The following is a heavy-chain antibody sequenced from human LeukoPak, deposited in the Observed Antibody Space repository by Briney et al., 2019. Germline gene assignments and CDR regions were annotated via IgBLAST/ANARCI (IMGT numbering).Heavy chain of an antibody. V-gene: IGHV1-46*01. Sequence: EASVKVSCKASGYTFTSYYMHWVRQAPGQGLEWMGIINPSGGNTDYAQKFQGRVTITGDSSASTAYMELSSLRSEDTAVYYCARDASRVVVVIDYFDYWGQGTLVTVSS. CDR3: ARDASRVVVVIDYFDY. J-gene: IGHJ4*02. CDR1: GYTFTSYY. D-gene: IGHD3-22*01. CDR2: INPSGGNT.